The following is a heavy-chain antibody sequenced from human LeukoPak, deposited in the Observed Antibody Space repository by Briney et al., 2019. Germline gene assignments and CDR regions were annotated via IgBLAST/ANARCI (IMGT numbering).Heavy chain of an antibody. CDR3: SRSLNY. V-gene: IGHV3-7*01. CDR1: GFTFSDSW. CDR2: IKQDGSEK. J-gene: IGHJ4*02. Sequence: PGGSLGLSCAASGFTFSDSWMDWVRQAPGKGLEWVANIKQDGSEKYYVDSVKGRFIISSDNDKNSLYLQMNHQRADASDVYYGSRSLNYWGQGTLVTVSS.